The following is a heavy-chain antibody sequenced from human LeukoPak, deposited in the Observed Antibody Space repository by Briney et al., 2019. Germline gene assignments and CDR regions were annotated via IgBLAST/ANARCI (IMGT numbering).Heavy chain of an antibody. CDR3: ARAGYCSSTSCRYNGAWFDP. D-gene: IGHD2-2*01. CDR1: GGSISSYY. Sequence: SETLSLTCTVSGGSISSYYRSWIRQPPGKGLEWIGYIYYSGSTNYNPSLKSRVTISVDTSKNQFSLKLSSVTAADTAVYYCARAGYCSSTSCRYNGAWFDPWGQGTLVTVSS. CDR2: IYYSGST. V-gene: IGHV4-59*01. J-gene: IGHJ5*02.